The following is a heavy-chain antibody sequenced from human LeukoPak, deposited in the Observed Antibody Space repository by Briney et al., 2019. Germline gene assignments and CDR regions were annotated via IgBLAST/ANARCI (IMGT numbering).Heavy chain of an antibody. J-gene: IGHJ4*02. Sequence: PGGSLRLSCVASGFTFSTYWMSWVRQALGKGREWVANIKEDGSEEYYVDSLESRFTISRDNSKNSLYLQMNSLRAEDTAMYYCARDSAGNDYWGQGTLVTVSS. CDR1: GFTFSTYW. D-gene: IGHD6-13*01. CDR2: IKEDGSEE. CDR3: ARDSAGNDY. V-gene: IGHV3-7*01.